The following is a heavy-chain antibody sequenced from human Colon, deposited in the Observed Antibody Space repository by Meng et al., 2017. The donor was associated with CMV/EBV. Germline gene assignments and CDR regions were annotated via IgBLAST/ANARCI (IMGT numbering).Heavy chain of an antibody. CDR1: EFIFKTYD. Sequence: EVQVVGSGGGLVKPGGSLRLSCAASEFIFKTYDMYWVRQAPGKGLEWVSSIGRSGTDVAYADPVEGRFTISRDKNSLYLEMKSLRADDTAVYYCLTDPNWGAFWGQGTLVTVSS. D-gene: IGHD1-26*01. CDR3: LTDPNWGAF. V-gene: IGHV3-21*01. J-gene: IGHJ4*02. CDR2: IGRSGTDV.